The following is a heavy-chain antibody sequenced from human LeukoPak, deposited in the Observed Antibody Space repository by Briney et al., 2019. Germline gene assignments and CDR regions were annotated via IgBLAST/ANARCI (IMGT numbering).Heavy chain of an antibody. J-gene: IGHJ3*02. V-gene: IGHV1-8*01. D-gene: IGHD2-2*01. Sequence: ASVKVSCKASGYTFTSYGINWVRQATGKGLEWMGWMNPVNGNTGCAQEFQGRLTMTRDTSISTAYLELSSLRSEDTAVYYCARGLTDIVVAPAIWGQGTMVTVSS. CDR2: MNPVNGNT. CDR1: GYTFTSYG. CDR3: ARGLTDIVVAPAI.